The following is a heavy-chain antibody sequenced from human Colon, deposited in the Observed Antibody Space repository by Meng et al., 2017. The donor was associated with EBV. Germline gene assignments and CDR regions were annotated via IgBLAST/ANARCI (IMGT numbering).Heavy chain of an antibody. J-gene: IGHJ5*02. D-gene: IGHD2-21*02. Sequence: QLPLQESDSGLVQPSQSLSLTCAVPVDSISSGDYSWSWIRQPPGQGLEWIGYIYHGGTTYNTSLKSRVTISVDNSKNQFSLRLTSVTAADTAVYYCARGPYCGGDCYWFDPWGQGTLVTVSS. V-gene: IGHV4-30-2*01. CDR1: VDSISSGDYS. CDR3: ARGPYCGGDCYWFDP. CDR2: IYHGGTT.